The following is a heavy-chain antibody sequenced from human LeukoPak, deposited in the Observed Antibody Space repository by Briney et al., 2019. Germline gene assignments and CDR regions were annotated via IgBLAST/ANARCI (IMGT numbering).Heavy chain of an antibody. CDR1: GGSFSGYY. CDR3: ARGYYYDSSGCDY. Sequence: PSETLXLTCAVYGGSFSGYYWSWIRQPPGKGLEWIGEINHSGSTNYNPSLKRRVTISVDTSKNQFSLKLSSVTAADTAVYYCARGYYYDSSGCDYWGQGTLVTVSS. V-gene: IGHV4-34*01. CDR2: INHSGST. D-gene: IGHD3-22*01. J-gene: IGHJ4*02.